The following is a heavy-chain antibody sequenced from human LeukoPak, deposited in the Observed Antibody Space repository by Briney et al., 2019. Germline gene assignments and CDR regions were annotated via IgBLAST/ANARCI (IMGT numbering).Heavy chain of an antibody. D-gene: IGHD3-22*01. Sequence: ETLSLTCTVSGGSISSYYWSWIRQPPGKGLEWLSIIYTAGNTVSAESVKGRFIISRDNSRNTVHLQMNSLRDDDTAVYYCARGQIDLLRNYFDSWGPGTLVAVSS. CDR3: ARGQIDLLRNYFDS. CDR2: IYTAGNT. V-gene: IGHV3-66*01. CDR1: GGSISSYY. J-gene: IGHJ4*02.